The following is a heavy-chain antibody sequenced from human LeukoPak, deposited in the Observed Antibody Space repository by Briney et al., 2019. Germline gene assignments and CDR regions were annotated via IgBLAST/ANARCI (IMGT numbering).Heavy chain of an antibody. CDR2: VSAYNGNT. D-gene: IGHD1-1*01. CDR1: GYTFTNYG. CDR3: AREGWNDVADN. V-gene: IGHV1-18*01. J-gene: IGHJ4*02. Sequence: ASVTVSCKASGYTFTNYGISWVRQAPGQGLEWMGWVSAYNGNTNYAQKVQDRVTMTTDTSTTTAYMELRSLTLDDTAVYYCAREGWNDVADNWGQGTQVTVSS.